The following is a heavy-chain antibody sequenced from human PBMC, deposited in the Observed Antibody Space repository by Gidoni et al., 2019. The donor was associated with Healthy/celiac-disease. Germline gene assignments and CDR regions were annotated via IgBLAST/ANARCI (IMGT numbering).Heavy chain of an antibody. D-gene: IGHD2-15*01. CDR1: GGSISSGGYY. J-gene: IGHJ6*02. CDR2: IYSSGST. V-gene: IGHV4-31*03. CDR3: ARVSVANYYYGMDV. Sequence: QVQLQESGPGLVKPSQTLSLTCTVPGGSISSGGYYWSWIRQHPGKGLEWIGYIYSSGSTYYNPSLKSRVTISVDTSKNQFSLKLSSVTAADTAVYYCARVSVANYYYGMDVWGQGTTVTVSS.